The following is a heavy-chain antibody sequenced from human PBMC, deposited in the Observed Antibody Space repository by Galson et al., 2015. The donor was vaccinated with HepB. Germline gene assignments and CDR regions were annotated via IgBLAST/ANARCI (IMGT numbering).Heavy chain of an antibody. CDR1: GGTFSSYA. CDR2: IIPIFGTA. J-gene: IGHJ6*02. Sequence: SVKVSCKASGGTFSSYAISWVRQAPGQGLEWMGGIIPIFGTANYAQKFQGRVTITADKSTSTAYMELSSLRSEDTAVYYCARAGFEIFHYDFLYGMDVWGQGTTVTVSS. V-gene: IGHV1-69*06. D-gene: IGHD3-3*01. CDR3: ARAGFEIFHYDFLYGMDV.